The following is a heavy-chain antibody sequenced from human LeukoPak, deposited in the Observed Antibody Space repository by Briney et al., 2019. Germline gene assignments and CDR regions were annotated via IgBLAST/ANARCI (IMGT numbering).Heavy chain of an antibody. CDR3: ARQHCSGGDCYFFD. D-gene: IGHD2-15*01. J-gene: IGHJ4*02. CDR1: GFTFSSYG. Sequence: GGSLRLSCAASGFTFSSYGMHWARRAPGKGLEWVALIWYDGNNKYYADSVKGRFTISRDNSKNTLYLQLNSLRAEDTAVYYCARQHCSGGDCYFFDWGQGTLVTVSS. V-gene: IGHV3-33*01. CDR2: IWYDGNNK.